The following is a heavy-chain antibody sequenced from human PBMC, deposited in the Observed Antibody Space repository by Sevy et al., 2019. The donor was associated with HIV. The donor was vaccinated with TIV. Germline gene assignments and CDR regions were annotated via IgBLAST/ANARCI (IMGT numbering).Heavy chain of an antibody. D-gene: IGHD4-17*01. J-gene: IGHJ4*02. Sequence: GGSLRLSCADSGFTFSSYAMHWVRQAPGKGLEWVAVMSYDGTNEYYADSVKGRFTISRDNSKNTLFLQMNSLRAEDTAVYYCARGRDYGNFDYWGQGTLVTVSS. V-gene: IGHV3-30*04. CDR2: MSYDGTNE. CDR1: GFTFSSYA. CDR3: ARGRDYGNFDY.